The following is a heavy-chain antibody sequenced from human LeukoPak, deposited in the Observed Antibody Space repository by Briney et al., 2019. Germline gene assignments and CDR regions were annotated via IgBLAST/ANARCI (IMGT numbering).Heavy chain of an antibody. Sequence: AASVKVSCKASGYTFTSYAMNWVRQAPGQGLEWMGWINTNTGNPTYAQGFTGRFVFSLDTSVSTAYLQISSLKAEDTAVYYCARGGSIAVAGRGRRNWFDPWGQGTLVTVSS. D-gene: IGHD6-19*01. CDR1: GYTFTSYA. CDR2: INTNTGNP. CDR3: ARGGSIAVAGRGRRNWFDP. V-gene: IGHV7-4-1*02. J-gene: IGHJ5*02.